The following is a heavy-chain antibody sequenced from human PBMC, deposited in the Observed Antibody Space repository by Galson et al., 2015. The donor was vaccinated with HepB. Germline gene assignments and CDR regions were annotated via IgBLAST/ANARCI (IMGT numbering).Heavy chain of an antibody. J-gene: IGHJ6*02. D-gene: IGHD2-15*01. CDR2: ISYDGSKK. V-gene: IGHV3-30*04. Sequence: SLRLSCAASGFIFSCYAMHWVRQAPGKGLEWVAVISYDGSKKFYADSVKGRFTISRDQSKNTLYLQMNSLRGEDTAVYYCARTYCSGGSCYGRYYYYGLDVWGQVTTVTVSS. CDR3: ARTYCSGGSCYGRYYYYGLDV. CDR1: GFIFSCYA.